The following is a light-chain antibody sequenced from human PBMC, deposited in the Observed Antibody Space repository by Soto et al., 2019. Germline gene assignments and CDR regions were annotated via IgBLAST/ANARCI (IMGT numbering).Light chain of an antibody. CDR1: SSDVGGYKY. CDR3: CAYTVSDTDGV. Sequence: QSALTQPHSVSGSPGQSVTISCTGTSSDVGGYKYVSWYQQYPGKAPKLMIYDVTKRPSGVPDRFSGSKSGNTASLTISGLQAEDEADYYCCAYTVSDTDGVFGGGTKVNVL. CDR2: DVT. V-gene: IGLV2-11*01. J-gene: IGLJ2*01.